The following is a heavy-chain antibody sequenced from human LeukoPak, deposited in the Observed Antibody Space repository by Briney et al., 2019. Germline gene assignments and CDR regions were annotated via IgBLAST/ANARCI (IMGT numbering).Heavy chain of an antibody. D-gene: IGHD2-15*01. CDR3: ARKDMSCSY. CDR1: GYSLTSYW. Sequence: GGSLKISRKGFGYSLTSYWIGWVRQMPGKGLEWMGIIYPGDSDTRYSPSFQGQVTISADRSISTAYLQWSSLKASDTAMYYCARKDMSCSYWGQGTLVTVSS. CDR2: IYPGDSDT. J-gene: IGHJ4*02. V-gene: IGHV5-51*01.